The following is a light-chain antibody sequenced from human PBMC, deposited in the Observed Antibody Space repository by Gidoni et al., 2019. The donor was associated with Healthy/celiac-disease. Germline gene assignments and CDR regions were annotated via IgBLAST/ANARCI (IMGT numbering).Light chain of an antibody. CDR2: QDS. CDR1: KLGDKY. Sequence: SYELTQPPSVSVSPGQTASITCSGDKLGDKYACWYQQKPGQSPVLVIYQDSKRPSVIPERFSGSNSGNTATLTISGTQAMDEADYYCQAWDSSINYVFGTGTKVTVL. J-gene: IGLJ1*01. V-gene: IGLV3-1*01. CDR3: QAWDSSINYV.